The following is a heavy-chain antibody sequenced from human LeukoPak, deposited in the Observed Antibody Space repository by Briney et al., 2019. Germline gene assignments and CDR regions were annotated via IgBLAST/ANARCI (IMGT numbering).Heavy chain of an antibody. Sequence: PGGSLRLSCKASGFTLTDFWMHWVRQAPGKGLVWVSRVAADGSSTYYADSVKGRFTISRDNSKNTLYLQMNSLRAEDTAVYYCARDYDRYYMDVWGKGTTVTVSS. CDR1: GFTLTDFW. CDR3: ARDYDRYYMDV. J-gene: IGHJ6*03. D-gene: IGHD3-3*01. V-gene: IGHV3-74*01. CDR2: VAADGSST.